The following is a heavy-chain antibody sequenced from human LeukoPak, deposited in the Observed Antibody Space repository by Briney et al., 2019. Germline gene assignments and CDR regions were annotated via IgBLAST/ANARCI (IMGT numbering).Heavy chain of an antibody. CDR2: ISRSSTTV. Sequence: GGSLRLSCAASGFTFSSYGMHWVRQAPGKGLDWVSYISRSSTTVYYADSVKGRFTISRDNAKNSMFLQMNSLRAEDTAVYYCARAGGRDGYPSYAFDIWGQGTMVTVSS. CDR3: ARAGGRDGYPSYAFDI. D-gene: IGHD5-24*01. CDR1: GFTFSSYG. J-gene: IGHJ3*02. V-gene: IGHV3-48*01.